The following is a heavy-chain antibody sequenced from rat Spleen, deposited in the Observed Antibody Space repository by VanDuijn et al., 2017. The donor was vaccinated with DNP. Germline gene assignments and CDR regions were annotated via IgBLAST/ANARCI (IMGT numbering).Heavy chain of an antibody. Sequence: EVQLVESGGDLVQPGRSLKLSCVAFGFTFNDYWMAWIRQVPGKGLEWLGAITGSGGGTYYSGSVKGRFTTSRDNAKNTLYLQMNSLRSEDTATYYCTRGAGSPYWSFDFWGPGTVVTVSS. CDR3: TRGAGSPYWSFDF. V-gene: IGHV5-31*01. CDR1: GFTFNDYW. J-gene: IGHJ1*01. D-gene: IGHD5-1*01. CDR2: ITGSGGGT.